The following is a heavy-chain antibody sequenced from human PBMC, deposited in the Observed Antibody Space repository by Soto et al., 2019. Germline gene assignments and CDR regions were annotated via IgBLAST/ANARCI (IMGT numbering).Heavy chain of an antibody. J-gene: IGHJ4*02. CDR3: ARGGNILTGYRYFDY. Sequence: VASVKVSCKASGYTFTSYYIHWVRQAPGQGLEWMGIINPSGGSTNYAQKFQGRVTMTRDTSTSTGYMDLSSLRSEDTAVYYCARGGNILTGYRYFDYWGQGTLVTVSS. D-gene: IGHD3-9*01. CDR1: GYTFTSYY. CDR2: INPSGGST. V-gene: IGHV1-46*03.